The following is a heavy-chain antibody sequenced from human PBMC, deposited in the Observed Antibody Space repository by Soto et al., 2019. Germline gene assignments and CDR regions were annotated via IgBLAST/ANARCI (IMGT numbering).Heavy chain of an antibody. CDR1: GFTFSSYG. Sequence: QPGGSLRLSCAASGFTFSSYGMHWVRQAPGKGLEWVAVISYDGSNKYYADSVKGRFTISRDNSKNTLYLQMNSLRAEDTAVYYCAKDTLRGIAVAGTRHWGQGTLVTVSS. CDR3: AKDTLRGIAVAGTRH. J-gene: IGHJ1*01. D-gene: IGHD6-19*01. CDR2: ISYDGSNK. V-gene: IGHV3-30*18.